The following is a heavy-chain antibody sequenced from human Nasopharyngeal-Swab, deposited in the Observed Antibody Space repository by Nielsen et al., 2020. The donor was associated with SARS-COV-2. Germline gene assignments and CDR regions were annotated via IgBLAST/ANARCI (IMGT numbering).Heavy chain of an antibody. Sequence: GESLKISCAASGFTFRSYAIRWVRQAPGKGLEWVSVISGSDYTTYYADSVKGRFTISRDNSKNTVNLQMNSLRVEDTAIYYCAKDRDSGDDSDDYYHYYGMDVWGQGTTVTVFS. CDR2: ISGSDYTT. D-gene: IGHD5-12*01. J-gene: IGHJ6*02. CDR1: GFTFRSYA. CDR3: AKDRDSGDDSDDYYHYYGMDV. V-gene: IGHV3-23*01.